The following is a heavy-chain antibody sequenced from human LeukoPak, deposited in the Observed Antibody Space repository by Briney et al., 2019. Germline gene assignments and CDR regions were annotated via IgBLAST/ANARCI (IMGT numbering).Heavy chain of an antibody. D-gene: IGHD3-10*01. CDR2: IYTSGST. CDR1: GGSISSYY. J-gene: IGHJ6*03. V-gene: IGHV4-4*09. CDR3: ARHLYGSGSMGRQGYYYMDV. Sequence: SETLSLTCTVSGGSISSYYWSWIRQPPGKGLEWIGYIYTSGSTNYNPSLKSRVTISVDTSKNQFSLKLSSVTAADTAVYYCARHLYGSGSMGRQGYYYMDVWGKGTTVTVSS.